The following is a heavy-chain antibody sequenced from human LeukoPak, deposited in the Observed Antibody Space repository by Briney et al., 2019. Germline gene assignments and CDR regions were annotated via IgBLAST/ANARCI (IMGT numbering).Heavy chain of an antibody. D-gene: IGHD3-22*01. J-gene: IGHJ4*02. CDR3: ARGPVPSITMIVVVIPNFDY. CDR1: GYTFTSYY. V-gene: IGHV1-46*01. CDR2: INPSGGST. Sequence: ASVKVSCKASGYTFTSYYMHWVRQVPGQGLEWMGIINPSGGSTSYAQKFQGRVTMTRDTSTSTVYMELSSLRSEDTAVYYCARGPVPSITMIVVVIPNFDYWGQGTLVTVSS.